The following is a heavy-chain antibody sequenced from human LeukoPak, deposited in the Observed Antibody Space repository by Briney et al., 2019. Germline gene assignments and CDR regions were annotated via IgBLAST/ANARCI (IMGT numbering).Heavy chain of an antibody. Sequence: PSETLSLTCTVSGGSISSDSSYWGWIRQPPGKGLEWIGTIYYTGSTYYSSSLKSRVTISVDTSKNQFSLKLSSVTAADTAVYYCASLLNGGVSHWFDPWGQGTLVTVSS. D-gene: IGHD7-27*01. V-gene: IGHV4-39*01. CDR1: GGSISSDSSY. CDR3: ASLLNGGVSHWFDP. CDR2: IYYTGST. J-gene: IGHJ5*02.